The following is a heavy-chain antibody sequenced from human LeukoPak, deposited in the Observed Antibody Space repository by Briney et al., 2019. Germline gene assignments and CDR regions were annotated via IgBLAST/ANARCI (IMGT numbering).Heavy chain of an antibody. J-gene: IGHJ4*02. D-gene: IGHD5-18*01. CDR3: ARGRGYSHGFLFDY. V-gene: IGHV1-69*04. Sequence: SVKVSCKASGGTFSSYAISWVRQAPGQGLECMGRIIPILGIANYAQKCQGRVTITADKSTSTAYMELSSLRSEDTAVYYCARGRGYSHGFLFDYWGQGTLVTVSS. CDR1: GGTFSSYA. CDR2: IIPILGIA.